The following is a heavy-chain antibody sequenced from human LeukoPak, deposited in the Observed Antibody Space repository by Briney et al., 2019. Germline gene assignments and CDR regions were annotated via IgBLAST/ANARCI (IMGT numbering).Heavy chain of an antibody. CDR1: GGSMSSYY. D-gene: IGHD5-12*01. J-gene: IGHJ4*02. Sequence: SETLSLTCTVSGGSMSSYYWSWIRQPPGKGLEWIGYIYYSGSTNYNPSLKSRVTISVDTSKNQFSLNLSSVTAEDTAVYYCARGGGYSGYDFGYWGQGTLVTVSS. CDR2: IYYSGST. CDR3: ARGGGYSGYDFGY. V-gene: IGHV4-59*01.